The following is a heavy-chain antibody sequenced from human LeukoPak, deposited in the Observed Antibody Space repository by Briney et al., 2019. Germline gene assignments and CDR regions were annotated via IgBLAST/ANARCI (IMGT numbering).Heavy chain of an antibody. CDR2: ISYSGST. V-gene: IGHV4-39*01. CDR1: GGSVSSSSYY. D-gene: IGHD4-17*01. J-gene: IGHJ4*02. Sequence: SETLSLTCTVSGGSVSSSSYYWGWIRQPPGKGLEWIGSISYSGSTYYNPSLKSRVTISVDTSKNQFSLKVTSVTAADTAVYYCARAYGARPYYYFDSWGQGTLVTVSS. CDR3: ARAYGARPYYYFDS.